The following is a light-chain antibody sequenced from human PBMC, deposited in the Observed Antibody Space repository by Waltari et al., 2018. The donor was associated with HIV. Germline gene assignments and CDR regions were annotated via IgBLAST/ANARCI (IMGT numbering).Light chain of an antibody. Sequence: IQMTQSPSTLSASIGDRANITCRASQRAGTWLAWYQQKAGKAPDLLSYGASTLEPGVPLRFSGTGSGTEFNLTISDLQSDDIATYFCQQYNSGSRTFGPGTKV. CDR2: GAS. CDR3: QQYNSGSRT. V-gene: IGKV1-5*03. CDR1: QRAGTW. J-gene: IGKJ3*01.